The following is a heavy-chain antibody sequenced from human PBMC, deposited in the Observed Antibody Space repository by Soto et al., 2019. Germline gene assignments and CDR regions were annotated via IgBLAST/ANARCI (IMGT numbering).Heavy chain of an antibody. CDR1: GGSISSYY. CDR2: IYYSGST. J-gene: IGHJ6*02. V-gene: IGHV4-59*08. CDR3: ARSLRYFEFPYYYYYGMDV. D-gene: IGHD3-9*01. Sequence: SETLSLTCTVSGGSISSYYWSWIRQPPGKGLEWIGYIYYSGSTNYNPSLKSRVNISVDTSKNQFSLKLSSVTAADTAVYYCARSLRYFEFPYYYYYGMDVWGQGTTVT.